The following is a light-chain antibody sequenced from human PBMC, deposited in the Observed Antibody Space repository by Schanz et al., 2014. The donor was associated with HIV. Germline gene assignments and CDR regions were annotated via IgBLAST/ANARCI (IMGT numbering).Light chain of an antibody. CDR2: AAS. V-gene: IGKV1-39*01. J-gene: IGKJ1*01. CDR1: QSISSY. CDR3: QQYGSSPRT. Sequence: DIQMTQSPSSLSASVGDRVTITCRASQSISSYLNWYQQKPGKAPKLLIYAASSLQSGVPSRFSGSGSGTDFTLTISRLEPEDFAVYYCQQYGSSPRTFGPGTRVEIK.